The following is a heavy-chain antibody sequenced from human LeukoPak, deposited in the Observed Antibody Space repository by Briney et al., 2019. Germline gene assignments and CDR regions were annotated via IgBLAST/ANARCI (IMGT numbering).Heavy chain of an antibody. Sequence: ASVKVSCKASGYTFTSYDINWVRQATGQGLEWMGWMNPNSGNTGYAQKFQGRVTITRNTSISTAYMELSSLRSEDTAVYYCATDSTSSYFWFDTWGQGTLVTVSS. CDR2: MNPNSGNT. CDR1: GYTFTSYD. J-gene: IGHJ5*02. CDR3: ATDSTSSYFWFDT. D-gene: IGHD6-6*01. V-gene: IGHV1-8*03.